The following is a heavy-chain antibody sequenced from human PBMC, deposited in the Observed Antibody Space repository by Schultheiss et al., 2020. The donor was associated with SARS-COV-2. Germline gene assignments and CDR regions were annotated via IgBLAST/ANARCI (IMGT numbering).Heavy chain of an antibody. Sequence: GGSLRLSCAASGFTFSSYAMSWVRQAPGKGLEWVSAISGSGGSTYYADSVKGRFTISRENGKNSLFLQMNSLRAEDTAVYYCAKRGKVAHCSSTSCYTGNDFDYWGQGTLVTVSS. CDR2: ISGSGGST. V-gene: IGHV3-23*01. J-gene: IGHJ4*02. CDR3: AKRGKVAHCSSTSCYTGNDFDY. D-gene: IGHD2-2*02. CDR1: GFTFSSYA.